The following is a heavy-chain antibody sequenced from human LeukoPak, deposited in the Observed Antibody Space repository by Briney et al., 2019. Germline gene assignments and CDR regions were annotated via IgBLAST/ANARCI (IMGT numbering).Heavy chain of an antibody. V-gene: IGHV4-34*01. Sequence: PSETLSFTCAVYGGSFSGYYWSWIRQPPGKGLEWIGEINHSGSTNYNPSLKSRVTISVDTSKNQFSLKLSSVTAADTAVYYCATLMVRGVTFDYWGQGTLVTVSS. J-gene: IGHJ4*02. CDR1: GGSFSGYY. CDR2: INHSGST. D-gene: IGHD3-10*01. CDR3: ATLMVRGVTFDY.